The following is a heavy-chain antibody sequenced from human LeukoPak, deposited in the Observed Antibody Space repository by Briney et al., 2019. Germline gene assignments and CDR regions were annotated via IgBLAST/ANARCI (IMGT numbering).Heavy chain of an antibody. CDR2: DSHNGST. V-gene: IGHV4-34*01. J-gene: IGHJ4*02. D-gene: IGHD3-9*01. Sequence: SETLSLTCAVYGGSFSDQCWSWIRQPPGKGLEWTGEDSHNGSTIYNPSLKSRVTIFVDTSKRQISLTLSSVTAADTAVYYCAGDIATGYYIDHWGQGTLVTVSS. CDR1: GGSFSDQC. CDR3: AGDIATGYYIDH.